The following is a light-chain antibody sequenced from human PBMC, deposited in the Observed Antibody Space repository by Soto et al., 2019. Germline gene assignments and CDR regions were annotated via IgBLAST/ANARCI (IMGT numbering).Light chain of an antibody. CDR2: EVS. J-gene: IGLJ3*02. CDR3: CSYAGSSTWV. Sequence: QSALTQPASVSGSRGQSITISCTGTSSDVGSYNFVSWYQKHPGKAPKLMIYEVSKRPSGVSNRFSGSKSGNTASLTISGLQAEDEADYYCCSYAGSSTWVFGGGTKLTVL. CDR1: SSDVGSYNF. V-gene: IGLV2-23*02.